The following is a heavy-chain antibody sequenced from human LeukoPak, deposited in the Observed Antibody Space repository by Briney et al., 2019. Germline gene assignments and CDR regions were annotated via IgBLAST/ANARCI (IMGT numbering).Heavy chain of an antibody. J-gene: IGHJ3*02. CDR2: IYYSGST. CDR3: ARHSHRGGWYEDAFDI. CDR1: GGSLSSSSYY. Sequence: SETLSLTCTVSGGSLSSSSYYWGWIPQPPGTGLEWIGSIYYSGSTYYNPSLKSRVTISVDTSKNQFSLKLSSVTAADTAVYYCARHSHRGGWYEDAFDIWGQGTMVTVSS. V-gene: IGHV4-39*01. D-gene: IGHD6-19*01.